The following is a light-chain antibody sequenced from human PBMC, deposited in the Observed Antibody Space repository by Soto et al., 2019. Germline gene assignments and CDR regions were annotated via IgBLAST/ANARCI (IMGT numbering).Light chain of an antibody. CDR3: HHYGSSLRT. Sequence: EIVLTQSPGTLSLSPGDRATLSCRASQSVNSNYLAWYQQKPGQAPRLIISGASSRSPGIPDRFSGSGSGADFTLTISSLQPDDFTVYYCHHYGSSLRTFGQGTKVEIK. CDR1: QSVNSNY. CDR2: GAS. J-gene: IGKJ1*01. V-gene: IGKV3-20*01.